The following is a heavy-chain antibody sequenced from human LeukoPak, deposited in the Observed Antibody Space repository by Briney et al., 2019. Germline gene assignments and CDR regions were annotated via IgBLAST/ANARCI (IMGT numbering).Heavy chain of an antibody. D-gene: IGHD2-2*01. CDR3: ARGLVVVPAAYEYYYYYMDV. Sequence: GASVKVSCKASGGTFSSYAISWVRQAPGQGLEWMGGIIPIFGTANYAQKFQGRVTITADESTSTAYMELSSLGSEDTAVYYCARGLVVVPAAYEYYYYYMDVWGKGTTVTVSS. CDR1: GGTFSSYA. J-gene: IGHJ6*03. CDR2: IIPIFGTA. V-gene: IGHV1-69*13.